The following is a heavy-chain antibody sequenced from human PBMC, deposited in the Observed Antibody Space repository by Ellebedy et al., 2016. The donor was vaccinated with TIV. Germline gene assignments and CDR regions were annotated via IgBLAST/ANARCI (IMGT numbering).Heavy chain of an antibody. V-gene: IGHV3-66*01. CDR1: GFTVSSSY. D-gene: IGHD3-9*01. J-gene: IGHJ6*02. CDR3: ASGITIFCPPGGDV. CDR2: FYSGGST. Sequence: PGGSLRLSCAASGFTVSSSYMSWVRQAPGKGLEWVSVFYSGGSTYYADSVKGRFTISRDNSKNTLYLQMNSLRAEDTAVYYCASGITIFCPPGGDVWGQGTTVTVSS.